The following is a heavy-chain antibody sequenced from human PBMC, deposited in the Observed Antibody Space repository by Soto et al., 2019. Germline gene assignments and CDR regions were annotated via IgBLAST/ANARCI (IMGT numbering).Heavy chain of an antibody. CDR2: IIPIVGTE. D-gene: IGHD6-13*01. V-gene: IGHV1-69*01. CDR1: GGTFSSYA. J-gene: IGHJ6*04. Sequence: QVQLVQSGAEVKKPGSSVRVSCKASGGTFSSYAISWVRQAPGQGLEWMGGIIPIVGTENYAQKFQGRVTITADESTSTAYIELSSLRSEDTAVYYCARDRIAGSKYYYGMDVWGKGTTVTFSS. CDR3: ARDRIAGSKYYYGMDV.